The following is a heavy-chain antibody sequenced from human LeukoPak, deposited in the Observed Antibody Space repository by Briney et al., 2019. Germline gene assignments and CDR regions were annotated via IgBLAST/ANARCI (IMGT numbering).Heavy chain of an antibody. CDR3: TTTSWYNLIYGVPY. Sequence: GGSLRLSCAASGFTFSNAWMSWVRQAPGKGLEWVGRIKSKTDGGTTDYAAPVKGRFTISRDDSKNTLYLQMNSLKTEDTAVYYCTTTSWYNLIYGVPYCGQGTLVTVSS. V-gene: IGHV3-15*01. CDR1: GFTFSNAW. J-gene: IGHJ4*02. D-gene: IGHD1-7*01. CDR2: IKSKTDGGTT.